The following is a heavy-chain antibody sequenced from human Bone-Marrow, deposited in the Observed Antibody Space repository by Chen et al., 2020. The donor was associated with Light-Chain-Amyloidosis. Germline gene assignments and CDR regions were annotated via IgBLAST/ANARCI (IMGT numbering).Heavy chain of an antibody. CDR3: AKDIRYSSGWYYFDY. D-gene: IGHD6-19*01. J-gene: IGHJ4*02. V-gene: IGHV3-23*01. Sequence: EVQLLESGGGLVQPGGSLRLSCAASGFTFSSYAMSWVRQAPGKGLEWVAAISGSGGSTYYGDSVEGRFTISRDNSKNTLYLQMNSLRAEDTAVYYCAKDIRYSSGWYYFDYWGQGTLVTVSS. CDR1: GFTFSSYA. CDR2: ISGSGGST.